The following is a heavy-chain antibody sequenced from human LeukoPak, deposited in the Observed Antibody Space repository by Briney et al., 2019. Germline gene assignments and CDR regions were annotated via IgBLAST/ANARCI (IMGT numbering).Heavy chain of an antibody. V-gene: IGHV1-2*02. CDR1: GYTFTGYY. D-gene: IGHD3-3*01. CDR3: ARGDFWSGYSQYYFDY. Sequence: ASVKVSCKASGYTFTGYYMHWVRQAPGQGLEWMGWINPNSGGTNYAQKFQGRVTMTRDTSISTAYMELSRLRSDGTAVYYCARGDFWSGYSQYYFDYWGQGTLVTVSS. J-gene: IGHJ4*02. CDR2: INPNSGGT.